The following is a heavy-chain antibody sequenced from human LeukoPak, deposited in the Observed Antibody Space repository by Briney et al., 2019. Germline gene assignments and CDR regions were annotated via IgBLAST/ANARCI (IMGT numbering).Heavy chain of an antibody. Sequence: ASVKVSCKASGYTFTGYYMHWVRQAPGQGLEWMGWINPNSGVTNYAQKFQGRVTMTRDTSITTAYMDLNRLRSDDTAVYYCAIDRISVAGPDYWGQGTLVTVSS. CDR1: GYTFTGYY. CDR3: AIDRISVAGPDY. CDR2: INPNSGVT. V-gene: IGHV1-2*02. J-gene: IGHJ4*02. D-gene: IGHD6-19*01.